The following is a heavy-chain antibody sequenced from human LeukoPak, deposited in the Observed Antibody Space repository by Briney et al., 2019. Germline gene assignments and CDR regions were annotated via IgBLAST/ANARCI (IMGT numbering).Heavy chain of an antibody. D-gene: IGHD4-17*01. Sequence: SETLSLTCAVYGGSFSGYYWSWIRQPPGKGLEWIGEINHSGSTNYNPSLKSRVTISVDTSKNQFSLKLSSVTAADTAVYYCAKLGGVGYGDSNDYWGQGTLVTVPS. CDR3: AKLGGVGYGDSNDY. CDR2: INHSGST. CDR1: GGSFSGYY. J-gene: IGHJ4*02. V-gene: IGHV4-34*01.